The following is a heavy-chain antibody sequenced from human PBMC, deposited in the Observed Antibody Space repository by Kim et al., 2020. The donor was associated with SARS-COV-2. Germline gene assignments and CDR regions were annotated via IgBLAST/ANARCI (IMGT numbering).Heavy chain of an antibody. Sequence: SETLSLTCTVSGGSISSYYWSWIRQPPGKGLEWIGYIYYSGSTNYNPSLKSRVTISVDTSKNQFSLKLSSVTAADTAVYYCARETNRFSSSWYGAFDIWGQGTMVTVSS. CDR3: ARETNRFSSSWYGAFDI. J-gene: IGHJ3*02. D-gene: IGHD6-13*01. CDR1: GGSISSYY. CDR2: IYYSGST. V-gene: IGHV4-59*13.